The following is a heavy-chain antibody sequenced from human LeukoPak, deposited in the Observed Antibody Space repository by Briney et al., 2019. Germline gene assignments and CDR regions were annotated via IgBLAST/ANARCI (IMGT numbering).Heavy chain of an antibody. CDR2: ISAYNGNT. CDR3: AYSCSSTSCPLDY. V-gene: IGHV1-18*01. D-gene: IGHD2-2*01. J-gene: IGHJ4*02. Sequence: ASVKVSCKASGYSFPSYGISWVRQAPGQGLEWMGWISAYNGNTNYAQKLQGRVTMTTDTSTSTAYMELRSLRSDDTAVYYCAYSCSSTSCPLDYWGQGTLVTVSS. CDR1: GYSFPSYG.